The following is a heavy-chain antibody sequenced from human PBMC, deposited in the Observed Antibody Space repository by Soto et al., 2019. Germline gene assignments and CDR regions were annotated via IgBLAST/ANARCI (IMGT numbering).Heavy chain of an antibody. CDR2: IVVGSGNT. J-gene: IGHJ3*02. D-gene: IGHD2-21*02. V-gene: IGHV1-58*01. CDR1: GFTFTSSA. CDR3: ARRGEVGVAYCGGDCAKEDGLDI. Sequence: SVKVSCKASGFTFTSSAVQWVRQARGQRLEWIGWIVVGSGNTNYAQKFQERVTITRDMSTSTAYMELSSLRSEDTAVYYCARRGEVGVAYCGGDCAKEDGLDIWGLGTMVTVSS.